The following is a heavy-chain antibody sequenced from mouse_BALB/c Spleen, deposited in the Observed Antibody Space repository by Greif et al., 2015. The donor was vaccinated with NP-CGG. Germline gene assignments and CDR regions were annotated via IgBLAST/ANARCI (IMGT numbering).Heavy chain of an antibody. J-gene: IGHJ2*01. D-gene: IGHD2-2*01. CDR3: ARSGGYDRGGFDY. Sequence: QVQLQQPGAELVRPGTSVKVSCKASGYAFTNYLIEWVKQRPGQGLEWIGVINPGSGGTNYNEKFKGKATLTADKSSSTAYMQLSSLTSDDSAVYFCARSGGYDRGGFDYWGQGTTLTVSS. CDR2: INPGSGGT. CDR1: GYAFTNYL. V-gene: IGHV1-54*01.